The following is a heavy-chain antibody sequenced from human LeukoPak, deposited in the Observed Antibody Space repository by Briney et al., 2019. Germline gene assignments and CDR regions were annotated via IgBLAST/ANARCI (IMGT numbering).Heavy chain of an antibody. CDR2: IWYDGSNK. CDR1: GFTFSNYG. D-gene: IGHD2/OR15-2a*01. J-gene: IGHJ4*02. Sequence: GGSLRLSCAASGFTFSNYGMHWVRQAPGKGLEWVALIWYDGSNKYYTDSVKGRLTISRDNSKDTLFLQMNSLGVEDTAVYYCAREGPRGNSQFDYWGQGTLVTVSS. V-gene: IGHV3-33*01. CDR3: AREGPRGNSQFDY.